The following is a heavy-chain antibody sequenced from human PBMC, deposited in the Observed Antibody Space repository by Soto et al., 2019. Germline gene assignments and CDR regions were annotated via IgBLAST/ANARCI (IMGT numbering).Heavy chain of an antibody. CDR1: GDPMSPFY. CDR3: ARFRRNYFGV. V-gene: IGHV4-59*01. D-gene: IGHD3-10*01. Sequence: QVQLQESGPGLVKPSETLSLTCTVSGDPMSPFYWSWIRQPPGKGLEWIGYIYHIGTTTYNPSLKSRVTISLDSSKNQFSLKLNSVTAADTAVYYCARFRRNYFGVWGQGTLVTVSS. J-gene: IGHJ4*02. CDR2: IYHIGTT.